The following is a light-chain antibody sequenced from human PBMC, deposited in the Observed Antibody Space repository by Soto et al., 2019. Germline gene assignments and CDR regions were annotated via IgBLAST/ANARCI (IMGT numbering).Light chain of an antibody. J-gene: IGKJ4*01. CDR3: QQRPNWAFS. Sequence: EIVLTQSPATLSLSPGERATLSCRASQSISSHLVWYQQKPGQAPRLLMYDASNRATGIPARFIGSGSGTDFILTISSLEPEDFAFYYCQQRPNWAFSFGGGAKVEIK. CDR2: DAS. CDR1: QSISSH. V-gene: IGKV3-11*01.